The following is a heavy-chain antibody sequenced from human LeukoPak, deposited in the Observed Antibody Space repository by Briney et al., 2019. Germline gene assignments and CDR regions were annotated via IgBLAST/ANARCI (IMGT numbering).Heavy chain of an antibody. CDR2: IIPIFGIA. J-gene: IGHJ6*02. Sequence: ASVKVSCKASGGTFSSYAISWVRQAPGQGLEWMGRIIPIFGIANYAQKFQGRVTIAADKSTSTAYMELSSLRSEDTAVYYCARVPGGDYYYYGMDVWGQGTTVTVFS. D-gene: IGHD3-16*01. V-gene: IGHV1-69*04. CDR3: ARVPGGDYYYYGMDV. CDR1: GGTFSSYA.